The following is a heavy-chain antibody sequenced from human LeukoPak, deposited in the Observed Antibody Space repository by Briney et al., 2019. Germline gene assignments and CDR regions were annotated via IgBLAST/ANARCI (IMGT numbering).Heavy chain of an antibody. CDR1: GDSVSSNSAA. J-gene: IGHJ4*02. CDR2: TYYRSKWYN. Sequence: SQTLSLTCAISGDSVSSNSAAWNWIRQSPSRGLEWLGRTYYRSKWYNDYAVSVKSRITINPDTSKNQFSLQLNSVTPEDTAVYYSARDEKGYDSSGYYHKIDYWGQGTLVTVSS. V-gene: IGHV6-1*01. CDR3: ARDEKGYDSSGYYHKIDY. D-gene: IGHD3-22*01.